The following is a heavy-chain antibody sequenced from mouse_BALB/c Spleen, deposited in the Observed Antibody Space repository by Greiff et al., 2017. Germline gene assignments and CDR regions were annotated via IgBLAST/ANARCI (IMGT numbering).Heavy chain of an antibody. J-gene: IGHJ4*01. CDR2: IYPSDSYT. CDR3: TSMITDAMDY. D-gene: IGHD2-4*01. V-gene: IGHV1-69*02. Sequence: QVQLQQPGAELVRPGASVKLSCKASGYTFTSYWINWVKQRPGQGLEWIGNIYPSDSYTNYNQKFKDKATLTVDKSSSTAYMQLSSPTSEDSAVYYCTSMITDAMDYWGQGTSVTVSS. CDR1: GYTFTSYW.